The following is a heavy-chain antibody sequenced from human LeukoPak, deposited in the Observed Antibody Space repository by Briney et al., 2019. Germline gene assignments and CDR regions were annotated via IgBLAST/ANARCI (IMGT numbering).Heavy chain of an antibody. V-gene: IGHV3-7*03. CDR1: GLTFSTYW. J-gene: IGHJ4*02. D-gene: IGHD3-10*02. CDR2: INEHGSEK. CDR3: ARGALRSVDY. Sequence: GGSLRLSCAASGLTFSTYWMSWVRQAPGKGLECVCIINEHGSEKYYVDSVKGRFTISRDNAKDSLYLQINSLRAEDTAVYYCARGALRSVDYWGQGTLLTVSS.